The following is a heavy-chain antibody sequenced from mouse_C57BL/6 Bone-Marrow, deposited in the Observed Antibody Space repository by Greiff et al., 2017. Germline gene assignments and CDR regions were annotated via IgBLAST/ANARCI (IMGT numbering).Heavy chain of an antibody. J-gene: IGHJ2*01. D-gene: IGHD1-1*01. Sequence: VQLQQSGPELVKPGASVKIPCKASGYTFTDYNMDWVKQSHGKSLEWIGDINPNNGGTIYNQKFKGKATLTVAKSSSTAYMELRSLTSEDTAVYYCARSRYYGSSYFDYWGQGTTLTVSS. CDR2: INPNNGGT. CDR1: GYTFTDYN. V-gene: IGHV1-18*01. CDR3: ARSRYYGSSYFDY.